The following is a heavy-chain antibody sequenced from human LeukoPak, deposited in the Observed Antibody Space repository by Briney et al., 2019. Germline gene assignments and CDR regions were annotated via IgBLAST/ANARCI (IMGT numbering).Heavy chain of an antibody. CDR1: GYTFTGYY. J-gene: IGHJ4*02. D-gene: IGHD2-2*01. V-gene: IGHV1-2*02. CDR2: INPYSGAT. CDR3: AREGLCSRPSCQNFTY. Sequence: ASVKVSCKASGYTFTGYYIHWVRQAPGQGLEWMGWINPYSGATSYVQKFQGRVTMTSDPSISTAYMELNSLRSDDTSVYYCAREGLCSRPSCQNFTYWGQETLVT.